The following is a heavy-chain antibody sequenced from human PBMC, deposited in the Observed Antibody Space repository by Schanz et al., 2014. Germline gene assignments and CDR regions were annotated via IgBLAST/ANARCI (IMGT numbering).Heavy chain of an antibody. D-gene: IGHD6-19*01. Sequence: EVQLLESGGGLVKPGGSLRLSCAASGFTFSSYSMNWVRQAPGKGLEWVSSISSSSSYIYYADSVKGRFSISRDNAKNSLFLQMNRLRAEDTALYYCAIIGVMVAVAGTRADYWGQGTLVTVSS. CDR1: GFTFSSYS. V-gene: IGHV3-21*01. CDR3: AIIGVMVAVAGTRADY. J-gene: IGHJ4*02. CDR2: ISSSSSYI.